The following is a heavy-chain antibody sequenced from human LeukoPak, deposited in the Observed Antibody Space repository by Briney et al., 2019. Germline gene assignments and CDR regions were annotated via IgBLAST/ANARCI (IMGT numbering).Heavy chain of an antibody. J-gene: IGHJ5*02. V-gene: IGHV1-46*03. CDR1: GYTFTSYY. Sequence: GASVKVSCKASGYTFTSYYMHWVRQAPGQGLEWMGIINPSGGSTGYAQKFQGRVTMTRDTSTSTVYMELSSLRSEDTAVYYCARVYCSSTSCYGRGWFDPWGQGTLVTVSS. CDR3: ARVYCSSTSCYGRGWFDP. D-gene: IGHD2-2*01. CDR2: INPSGGST.